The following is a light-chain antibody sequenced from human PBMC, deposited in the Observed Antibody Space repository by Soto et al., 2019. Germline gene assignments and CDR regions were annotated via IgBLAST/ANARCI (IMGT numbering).Light chain of an antibody. CDR3: SSYTSSSTYV. J-gene: IGLJ1*01. CDR2: DVS. CDR1: SSVVGGYNY. Sequence: QSALTQPASVSGSPGQSITISCTGTSSVVGGYNYVSWYQQHPGKAPKLMIYDVSNRPSGVSNRFSGSKSGNTDSLTISGLQAEDEADYYCSSYTSSSTYVFGTGTKLTVL. V-gene: IGLV2-14*01.